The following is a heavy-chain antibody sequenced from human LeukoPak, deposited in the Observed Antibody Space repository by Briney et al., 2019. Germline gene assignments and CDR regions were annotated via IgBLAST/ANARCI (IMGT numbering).Heavy chain of an antibody. Sequence: GGSLRLSCAASGFTFSSYGMHWVRQSPGEGLAWVALISKDGSDKYYGDSVKGRFTISRDNSKNTLYLQMNSLRAEDTAVFYCARDHSGSGNAFDFWGPGTMATVSS. CDR2: ISKDGSDK. CDR3: ARDHSGSGNAFDF. V-gene: IGHV3-30*19. D-gene: IGHD6-19*01. CDR1: GFTFSSYG. J-gene: IGHJ3*01.